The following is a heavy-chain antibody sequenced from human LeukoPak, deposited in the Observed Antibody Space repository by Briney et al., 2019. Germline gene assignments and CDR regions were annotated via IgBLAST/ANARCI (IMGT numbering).Heavy chain of an antibody. D-gene: IGHD3-22*01. CDR2: IWYDGSNK. J-gene: IGHJ4*02. V-gene: IGHV3-30*19. CDR3: ARAQYYYDSSGQIQYYFDY. CDR1: GFTFSSYG. Sequence: GGSLRLSCAASGFTFSSYGMHWVRQAPGKGLEWVAVIWYDGSNKYYADSVKGRFTISRDNSKNTLYLQMNSLRAEDTAVYYCARAQYYYDSSGQIQYYFDYWGQGTLVTVSS.